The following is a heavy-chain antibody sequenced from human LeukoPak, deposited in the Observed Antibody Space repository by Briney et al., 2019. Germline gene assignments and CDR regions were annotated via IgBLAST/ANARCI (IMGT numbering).Heavy chain of an antibody. V-gene: IGHV1-18*01. CDR1: GYTFTSYG. CDR2: ISAYNGNT. J-gene: IGHJ4*02. CDR3: ARDGWYDSSGYYDDY. Sequence: GASVKVSCKASGYTFTSYGISWVRQAPGQGLEWMGWISAYNGNTNYAQKLQGRVTMTTDTSTSTAYMELRSLRSDDTAVYYCARDGWYDSSGYYDDYWGQGTLVTVSS. D-gene: IGHD3-22*01.